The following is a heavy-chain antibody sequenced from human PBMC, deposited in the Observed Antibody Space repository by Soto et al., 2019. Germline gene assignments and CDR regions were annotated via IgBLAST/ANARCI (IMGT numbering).Heavy chain of an antibody. CDR3: ARVPIYSGSYYFDY. J-gene: IGHJ4*02. CDR1: GVSISSSNW. Sequence: TLSLTCAVSGVSISSSNWWSWVRQPPGKGLEWIGEIYHSGSTNYNPSLKSRVTISVDKSKNQFSLKLSSVTAADTAVYYCARVPIYSGSYYFDYWGQGTLVTVSS. CDR2: IYHSGST. V-gene: IGHV4-4*02. D-gene: IGHD1-26*01.